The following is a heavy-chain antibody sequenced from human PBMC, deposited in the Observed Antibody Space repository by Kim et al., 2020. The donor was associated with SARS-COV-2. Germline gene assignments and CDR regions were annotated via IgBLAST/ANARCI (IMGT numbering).Heavy chain of an antibody. CDR1: GFIFSNYW. J-gene: IGHJ4*02. CDR2: ISSDGSSI. Sequence: GGSLRLSCAASGFIFSNYWMHWVRQAPGKGLAWVSHISSDGSSIIYADSVKGRFTISRDNAKNTLYLQMNSLRDDDTAVYYCVSGLLREMSTVLWGQGTLVTVSS. V-gene: IGHV3-74*01. D-gene: IGHD4-4*01. CDR3: VSGLLREMSTVL.